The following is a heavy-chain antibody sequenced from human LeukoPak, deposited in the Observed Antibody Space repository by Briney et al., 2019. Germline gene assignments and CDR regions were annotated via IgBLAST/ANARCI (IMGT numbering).Heavy chain of an antibody. D-gene: IGHD5-18*01. V-gene: IGHV1-69*13. CDR1: GGTFSRYA. CDR3: AKESNGGYSYGYGDFDY. CDR2: IIPVLGTT. J-gene: IGHJ4*02. Sequence: ASVKVSCKASGGTFSRYAISWVRQAPGQGLEWMGGIIPVLGTTNYAQTFQNKVTTTADESTSTTYMELSSLRAEDTAVYYCAKESNGGYSYGYGDFDYWGQGTLVTVSS.